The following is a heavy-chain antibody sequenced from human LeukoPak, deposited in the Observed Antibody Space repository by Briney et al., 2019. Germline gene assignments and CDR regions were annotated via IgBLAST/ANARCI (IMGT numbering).Heavy chain of an antibody. J-gene: IGHJ6*02. Sequence: GGSLRLPCAASGFTFSHYAMRWVRQAPGKGLEWVALISYDGSNIQYADSLKGRFTISRDNSKNTLYLQMNSLRVDDTAVYYCARDLPPEDVWGQGTTVTVSS. CDR3: ARDLPPEDV. CDR1: GFTFSHYA. V-gene: IGHV3-30-3*01. CDR2: ISYDGSNI.